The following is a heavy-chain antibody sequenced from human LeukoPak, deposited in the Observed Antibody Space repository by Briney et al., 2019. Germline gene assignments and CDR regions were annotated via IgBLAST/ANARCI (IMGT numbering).Heavy chain of an antibody. J-gene: IGHJ4*02. Sequence: YPSETLSLTCAVYGGSFSGYYWSWIRQPPGKGLEWIGEINHSGSTNYNPSLKSRVTISVDTSKNQFSLKLSSVTAADTAVYYCARHHGYYYGSGSSLDYWGQGTLVTVSS. CDR1: GGSFSGYY. CDR2: INHSGST. D-gene: IGHD3-10*01. V-gene: IGHV4-34*01. CDR3: ARHHGYYYGSGSSLDY.